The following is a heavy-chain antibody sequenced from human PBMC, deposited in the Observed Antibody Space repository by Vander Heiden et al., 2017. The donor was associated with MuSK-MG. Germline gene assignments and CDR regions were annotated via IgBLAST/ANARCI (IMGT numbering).Heavy chain of an antibody. CDR3: ARDMTNYYGSGSMGY. CDR2: ISYDGSNK. J-gene: IGHJ4*02. Sequence: QVQLVESGGGVVQPGRSLRLSCAASGLTFSTYALHRVRQAPGEGLEWVAVISYDGSNKFYADSVKGRFTISRDKSKNTLYLQMNSLRAEDTAVYYCARDMTNYYGSGSMGYWGQGTLVTVSS. CDR1: GLTFSTYA. D-gene: IGHD3-10*01. V-gene: IGHV3-30*04.